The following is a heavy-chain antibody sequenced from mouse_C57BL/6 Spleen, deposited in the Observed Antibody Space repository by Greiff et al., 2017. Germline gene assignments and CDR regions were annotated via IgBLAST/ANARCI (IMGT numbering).Heavy chain of an antibody. CDR2: IYPGSGST. J-gene: IGHJ3*01. Sequence: LVESGAELVKPGASVKMSCKASGYTFTSYWITWVKQRPGQGLEWIGDIYPGSGSTNYNEKFKSKATLTVDTSSSTAYMQLSSLTSEDSAVYYCARSGYGNWFAYWGQGTLVTVSA. D-gene: IGHD2-10*02. CDR3: ARSGYGNWFAY. V-gene: IGHV1-55*01. CDR1: GYTFTSYW.